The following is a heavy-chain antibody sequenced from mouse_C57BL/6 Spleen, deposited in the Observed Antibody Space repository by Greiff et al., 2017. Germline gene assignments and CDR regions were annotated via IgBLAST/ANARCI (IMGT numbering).Heavy chain of an antibody. J-gene: IGHJ1*03. D-gene: IGHD2-4*01. Sequence: VQLQQSGAELVKPGASVKISCKASGYAFSSYWMNWVKQRPGKGLEWIGQIYPGDGDTNYNGKFKGKATLTADKSSSTAYMQLSSLTSEDSAVYFCATIYYDYDESYFDVWGTGTTVTVSS. CDR2: IYPGDGDT. CDR1: GYAFSSYW. CDR3: ATIYYDYDESYFDV. V-gene: IGHV1-80*01.